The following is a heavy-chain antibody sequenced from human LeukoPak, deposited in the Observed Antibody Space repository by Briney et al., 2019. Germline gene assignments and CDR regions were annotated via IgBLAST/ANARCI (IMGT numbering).Heavy chain of an antibody. CDR2: IYYSGST. CDR1: GGSISSGGYY. V-gene: IGHV4-31*03. J-gene: IGHJ5*02. Sequence: SETLSLTCTVSGGSISSGGYYWSWIRQHPGKGLEWIGYIYYSGSTYYNPSLKSRVTISVDTSKNQFSLKLSSVTAADTAVYYCARVICSGGSCSRFDPWGQGTLVTVSS. D-gene: IGHD2-15*01. CDR3: ARVICSGGSCSRFDP.